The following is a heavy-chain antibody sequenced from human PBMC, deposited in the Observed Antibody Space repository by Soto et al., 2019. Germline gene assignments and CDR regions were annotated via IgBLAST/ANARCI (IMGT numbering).Heavy chain of an antibody. V-gene: IGHV4-31*03. CDR1: GGSISSGGYY. CDR2: IYYSGST. Sequence: PSETLSLTCTVSGGSISSGGYYWSCIRQHPGKGLEWIGYIYYSGSTYYNPSLKSRVTISVDTSKNQFSLKLSSVTAADTAVYYCARNPYYDFWSGYGAGDWFDPWGQGTLVTVSS. CDR3: ARNPYYDFWSGYGAGDWFDP. D-gene: IGHD3-3*01. J-gene: IGHJ5*02.